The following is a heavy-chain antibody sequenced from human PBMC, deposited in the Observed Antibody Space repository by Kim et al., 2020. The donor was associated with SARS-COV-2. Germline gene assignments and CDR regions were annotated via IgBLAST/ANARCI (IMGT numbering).Heavy chain of an antibody. D-gene: IGHD5-18*01. CDR2: INHSGSP. CDR1: GGSFSGYY. V-gene: IGHV4-34*01. Sequence: SETLSLTCAVYGGSFSGYYWSWIRQPPGKGLEWIGEINHSGSPNYNPSLKSRVTISVDTSKNQFSLKLSSVTAADTAVYYCASGLDPAMVRYFDYWGQGT. CDR3: ASGLDPAMVRYFDY. J-gene: IGHJ4*02.